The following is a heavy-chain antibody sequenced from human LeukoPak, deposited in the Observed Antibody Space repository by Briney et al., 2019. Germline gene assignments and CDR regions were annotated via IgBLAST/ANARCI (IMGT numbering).Heavy chain of an antibody. CDR1: GYSISSGYY. CDR3: ASATVTTGGRFDY. D-gene: IGHD4-17*01. Sequence: PSETLSLTCTVSGYSISSGYYWGWIRQPPGKGLEWIGSIYHSGSTNYNPSLKSRVTISVDTSKNQFSLKLSSVTAADTAVYYCASATVTTGGRFDYWGQGTLVTVSS. CDR2: IYHSGST. J-gene: IGHJ4*02. V-gene: IGHV4-38-2*02.